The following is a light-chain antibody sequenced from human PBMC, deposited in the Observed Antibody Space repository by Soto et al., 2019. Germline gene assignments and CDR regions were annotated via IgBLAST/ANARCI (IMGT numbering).Light chain of an antibody. CDR1: SSDVGAYNF. CDR3: SSYTTTATRL. CDR2: DVN. Sequence: QSALTQPASVSGSPGQSITISCTGTSSDVGAYNFVSWYQHHPGKAPQLIIYDVNNRPSGVSDRFSGSKSGNTASLTISGLQAEDEADYYCSSYTTTATRLFGGGTKVTVL. V-gene: IGLV2-14*03. J-gene: IGLJ2*01.